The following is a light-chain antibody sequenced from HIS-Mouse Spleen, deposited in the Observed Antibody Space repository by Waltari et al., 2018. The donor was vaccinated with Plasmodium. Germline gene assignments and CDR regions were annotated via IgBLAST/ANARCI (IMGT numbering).Light chain of an antibody. Sequence: EIVLTQSPGTLSLSPGERATLSCRASQSVSSSYLAWYQQKPGQAPRRLIYGASSRATGIPDRFSGSVSGTDFTLTISRLEPEDFAVYYCQQYGSSPYTCGQGTKLEIK. V-gene: IGKV3-20*01. J-gene: IGKJ2*01. CDR2: GAS. CDR3: QQYGSSPYT. CDR1: QSVSSSY.